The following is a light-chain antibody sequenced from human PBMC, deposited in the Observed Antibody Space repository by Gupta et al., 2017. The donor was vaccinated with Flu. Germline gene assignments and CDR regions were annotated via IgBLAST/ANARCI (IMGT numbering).Light chain of an antibody. V-gene: IGKV1-39*01. J-gene: IGKJ3*01. CDR1: QSISSF. Sequence: DVQMTQSPSSVSASVGDGVTITCRASQSISSFLSWYQQKPGEAPKLLTYPQTSCQGGVTARFSDTGSGKDLTLTISSRQPEDFATYYCRQSDRSPRFTFGHGTRVDV. CDR3: RQSDRSPRFT. CDR2: PQT.